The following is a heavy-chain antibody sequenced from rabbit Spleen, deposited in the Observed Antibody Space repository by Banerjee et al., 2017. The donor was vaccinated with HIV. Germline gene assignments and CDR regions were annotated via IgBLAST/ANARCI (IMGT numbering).Heavy chain of an antibody. J-gene: IGHJ4*01. V-gene: IGHV1S45*01. Sequence: QEQLVESGGGLVQPGGSLKLSCKASGFDFSAYGVSWVRQAPGKGLECIAYIYADSGTAYYASWAKGRFTISKTSSTTVTLQMTSLTAADTATYFCARDAGSYDYIDGYFSLWGPGTLVTVS. CDR1: GFDFSAYG. CDR3: ARDAGSYDYIDGYFSL. CDR2: IYADSGTA. D-gene: IGHD8-1*01.